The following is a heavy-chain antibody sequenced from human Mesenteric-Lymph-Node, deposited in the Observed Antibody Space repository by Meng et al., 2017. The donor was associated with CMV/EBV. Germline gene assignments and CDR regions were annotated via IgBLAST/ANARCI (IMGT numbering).Heavy chain of an antibody. J-gene: IGHJ4*02. CDR3: ARVPRGRTGRYDC. CDR1: GFTFDDYA. V-gene: IGHV3-43D*03. Sequence: GESLKISCAASGFTFDDYAMHWVRQPPGKGLEWISFISWDGTSTYYADSVRGRFTISRDNSKNSLYLQMNSLRDEDTALYYCARVPRGRTGRYDCWGQGTLVTVSS. D-gene: IGHD3-10*01. CDR2: ISWDGTST.